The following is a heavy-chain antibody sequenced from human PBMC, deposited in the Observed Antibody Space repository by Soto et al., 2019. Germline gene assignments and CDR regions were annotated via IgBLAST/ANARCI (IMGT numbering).Heavy chain of an antibody. V-gene: IGHV4-34*01. CDR3: ARGLGIAVAGTTLDY. J-gene: IGHJ4*02. CDR1: GGSFSGYY. CDR2: INHSGST. D-gene: IGHD6-19*01. Sequence: PSETLSLTCAVYGGSFSGYYWSWIRQPPGKGLEWIGEINHSGSTNYNPSLKSRVTISVDTSKNQFSLKLSSVTAADTAVYYCARGLGIAVAGTTLDYWGQGTLVTVSS.